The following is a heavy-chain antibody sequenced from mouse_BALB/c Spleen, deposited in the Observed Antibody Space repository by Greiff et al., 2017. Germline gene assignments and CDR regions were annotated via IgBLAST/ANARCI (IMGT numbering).Heavy chain of an antibody. V-gene: IGHV1S81*02. D-gene: IGHD2-4*01. CDR2: INPSNGGT. J-gene: IGHJ2*01. Sequence: VQLQQPGAELVKPGASVKLSCKASGYTFTSYYMYWVKQRPGQGLEWIGGINPSNGGTNFNEKFKSKATLTVDKSSSTAYMQLSSLTSEDSAVYYCTRGYDYDYFDYWGQGTTLTVSS. CDR3: TRGYDYDYFDY. CDR1: GYTFTSYY.